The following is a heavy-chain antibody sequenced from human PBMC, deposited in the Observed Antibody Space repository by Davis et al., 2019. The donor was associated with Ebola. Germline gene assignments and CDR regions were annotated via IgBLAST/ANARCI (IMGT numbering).Heavy chain of an antibody. J-gene: IGHJ6*02. CDR1: GGTFSSYA. Sequence: AASVKVSCKASGGTFSSYAISWVRQAPGQGLEWMGGIIPIFGTANYAQKFQGRVTMTRDTSTSTVYMELSSLRSEDTAVYYCARDRIVVVPAAIQVSYYYYGMDVWGQGTTVTVSS. CDR2: IIPIFGTA. D-gene: IGHD2-2*02. V-gene: IGHV1-69*05. CDR3: ARDRIVVVPAAIQVSYYYYGMDV.